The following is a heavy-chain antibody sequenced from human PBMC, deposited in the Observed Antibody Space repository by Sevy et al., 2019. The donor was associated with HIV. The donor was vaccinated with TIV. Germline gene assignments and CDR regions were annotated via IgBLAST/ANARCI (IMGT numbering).Heavy chain of an antibody. D-gene: IGHD1-26*01. J-gene: IGHJ6*02. CDR2: ISHDGINE. CDR3: ANAYSGSYSHSYLYALDV. V-gene: IGHV3-30*18. CDR1: GFSFSYYG. Sequence: GGSLRLSCIGSGFSFSYYGIHWVRQSPGKGLDWVALISHDGINEYYADSVKGRFTISRDNSKNTVYLEMNSLRHEDTTIYFCANAYSGSYSHSYLYALDVWGQGTTVTVSS.